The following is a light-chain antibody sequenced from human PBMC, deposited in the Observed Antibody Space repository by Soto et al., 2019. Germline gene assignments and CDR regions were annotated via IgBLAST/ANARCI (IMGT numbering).Light chain of an antibody. CDR3: ETWDSNTWV. V-gene: IGLV4-60*02. Sequence: QPVLTQSSSASASLGSSVKLTCTLSSGHTSYIIAWHQQQPGKAPRYLMKLEESGTYSKGSGVPDRFSGSSSGADHYLTISNLQFEDEADYYCETWDSNTWVFGGGTKVTVL. CDR1: SGHTSYI. CDR2: LEESGTY. J-gene: IGLJ3*02.